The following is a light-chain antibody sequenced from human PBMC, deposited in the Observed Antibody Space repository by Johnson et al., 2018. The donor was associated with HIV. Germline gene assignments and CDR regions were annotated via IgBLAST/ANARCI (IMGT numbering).Light chain of an antibody. Sequence: QSVLTQPPSVSAAPGQKVTISCSGNSSNIGNNYVSWYQHLPGTAPKLLIYDNNKRPAGIPDRFSGSKSGTSVTLGITGLQTGDEADYYCGTWDSSLSAGFYVFGTGTKVTVL. CDR1: SSNIGNNY. CDR2: DNN. CDR3: GTWDSSLSAGFYV. V-gene: IGLV1-51*01. J-gene: IGLJ1*01.